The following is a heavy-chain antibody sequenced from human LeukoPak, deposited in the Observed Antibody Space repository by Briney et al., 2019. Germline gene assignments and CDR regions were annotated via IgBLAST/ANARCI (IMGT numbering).Heavy chain of an antibody. CDR2: IYSGGST. V-gene: IGHV3-53*04. J-gene: IGHJ6*02. Sequence: GGSLRLSCAASGFTVSSNYMSWVRQAPGKGLEWVSVIYSGGSTYYADSVKGRFTISRHNSKNTLYLQMNSLRAEDTAVYYCARSPYPPYYYGSGSYYNPYGMDVWGQGTTVTVSS. CDR3: ARSPYPPYYYGSGSYYNPYGMDV. CDR1: GFTVSSNY. D-gene: IGHD3-10*01.